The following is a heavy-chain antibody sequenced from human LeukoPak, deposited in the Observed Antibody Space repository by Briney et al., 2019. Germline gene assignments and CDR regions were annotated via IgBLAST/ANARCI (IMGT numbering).Heavy chain of an antibody. CDR1: GFTFRSYA. D-gene: IGHD6-13*01. V-gene: IGHV3-30-3*01. CDR3: ARETAAAEKDY. Sequence: QPGGSLRLSCTGSGFTFRSYAMSCVRQAPGKGLEWVAVIAYDGSNKYYADSVKGRCTISRDNSKNTLYLQMNSLRAEDTAVYYCARETAAAEKDYWGQGTLVTVSS. CDR2: IAYDGSNK. J-gene: IGHJ4*02.